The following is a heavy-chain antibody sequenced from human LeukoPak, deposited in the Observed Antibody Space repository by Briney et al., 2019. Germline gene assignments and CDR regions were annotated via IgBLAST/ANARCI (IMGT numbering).Heavy chain of an antibody. D-gene: IGHD5-24*01. J-gene: IGHJ5*02. V-gene: IGHV4-59*01. CDR3: ARDMATRSNWFDP. CDR1: GGSISSYY. Sequence: SETPSLTCTVSGGSISSYYWSWIRQPPGKGLEWIGYIYYSGSTNYNPSLKSRVTISVDTSKNQFSLKLSSVTAADTAVYYCARDMATRSNWFDPWGQGTLVTVSS. CDR2: IYYSGST.